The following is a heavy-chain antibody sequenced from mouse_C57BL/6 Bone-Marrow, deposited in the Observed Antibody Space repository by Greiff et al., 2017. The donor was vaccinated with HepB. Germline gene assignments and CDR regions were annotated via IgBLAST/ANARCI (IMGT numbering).Heavy chain of an antibody. CDR1: GYTFTSYW. V-gene: IGHV1-69*01. CDR2: IDPSDSYT. CDR3: ARDGSYAMDY. D-gene: IGHD2-3*01. Sequence: VQLQQPGAELVMPGASVKLSCKASGYTFTSYWMHWVKQRPGQGLEWIGEIDPSDSYTNYNQKFKGKSTLTVDKSSSTAYMQLSSLTSEDSAVYYCARDGSYAMDYWGQGTSVTVSS. J-gene: IGHJ4*01.